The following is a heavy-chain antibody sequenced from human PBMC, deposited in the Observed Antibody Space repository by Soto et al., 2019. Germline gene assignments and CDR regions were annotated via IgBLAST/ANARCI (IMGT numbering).Heavy chain of an antibody. J-gene: IGHJ6*02. CDR2: INHSGST. CDR3: ARGRFYDILTGQGVYYYYYGMDV. CDR1: GGSFSGYY. V-gene: IGHV4-34*01. Sequence: SETLSLTCAVYGGSFSGYYWSWIRQPPGKGLEWIGEINHSGSTNYNPSLKSRVTISVDTSKNQFSLKLSSVTAADTAVYYCARGRFYDILTGQGVYYYYYGMDVWGQGTTVTVSS. D-gene: IGHD3-9*01.